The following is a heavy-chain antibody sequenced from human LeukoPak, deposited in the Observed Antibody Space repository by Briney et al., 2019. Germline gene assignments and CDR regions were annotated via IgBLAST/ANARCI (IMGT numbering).Heavy chain of an antibody. D-gene: IGHD5-24*01. Sequence: PGGSLRLSCAASGFTFSSYWMSWVRQAPGKGLEWVTNIKQDGTKTFYVDSVKGRFTISRDNADNSLYLQMNSLRAEDTAVYYCARSIVYSDGYYAHSPYYFDKWGQGALLTVSS. CDR3: ARSIVYSDGYYAHSPYYFDK. V-gene: IGHV3-7*01. CDR2: IKQDGTKT. CDR1: GFTFSSYW. J-gene: IGHJ4*02.